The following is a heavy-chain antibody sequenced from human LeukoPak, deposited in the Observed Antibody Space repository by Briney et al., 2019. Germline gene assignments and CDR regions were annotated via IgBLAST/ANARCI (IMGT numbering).Heavy chain of an antibody. CDR3: ARDQRALGGRFGVVSY. D-gene: IGHD3-3*01. J-gene: IGHJ4*02. CDR1: GYTFTSYD. V-gene: IGHV1-8*03. CDR2: MNPNSGNT. Sequence: GASVKVSCKASGYTFTSYDINWVRQATGQGLEWMGWMNPNSGNTGYAQKFQGRVTITRNTSISTAYMELSSLRSEDTAVYYCARDQRALGGRFGVVSYWGQGTLVTVSS.